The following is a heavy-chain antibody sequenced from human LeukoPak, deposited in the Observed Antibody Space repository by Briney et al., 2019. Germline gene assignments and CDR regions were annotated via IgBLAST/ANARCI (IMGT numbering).Heavy chain of an antibody. J-gene: IGHJ4*02. CDR2: ISWYSGSI. Sequence: PGRSLILSCAASGFTFDDYAMHWVRQAPGKGLEWVSGISWYSGSIAYADSVKGRFTISRDNAKNSLYLQMNSMRPEDTALYYCAKGNCGADCYPDYWGQGTLVTVSS. CDR3: AKGNCGADCYPDY. V-gene: IGHV3-9*01. CDR1: GFTFDDYA. D-gene: IGHD2-21*02.